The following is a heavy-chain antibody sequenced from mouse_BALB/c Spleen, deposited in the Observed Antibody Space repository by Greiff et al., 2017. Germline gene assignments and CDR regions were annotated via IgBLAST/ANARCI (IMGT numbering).Heavy chain of an antibody. CDR2: IYPGDGDT. J-gene: IGHJ2*01. CDR3: ARWVFDY. V-gene: IGHV1-82*01. Sequence: QVQLKESGPELVKPGASVKISCKASGYAFSSSWMNWVKQRPGQGLEWIGRIYPGDGDTNYNGKFKGKATLTADKSSSTAYMQLSSLTSVDSAVYFCARWVFDYWGQGTTLTVSS. CDR1: GYAFSSSW.